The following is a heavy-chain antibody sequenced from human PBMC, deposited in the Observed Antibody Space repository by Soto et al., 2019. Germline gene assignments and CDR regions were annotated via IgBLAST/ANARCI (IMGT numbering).Heavy chain of an antibody. Sequence: QPGGSLRLSCAASGVTFSSYAMSWVRQAPGKGLEWVSAISGSGGSTYYADSVKGRFTISRDNSKNTLYLQMNSLRAEDTAVYYCAKDVYSSSVGWFDPWGQGTLVTVSS. CDR1: GVTFSSYA. J-gene: IGHJ5*02. D-gene: IGHD6-6*01. CDR3: AKDVYSSSVGWFDP. CDR2: ISGSGGST. V-gene: IGHV3-23*01.